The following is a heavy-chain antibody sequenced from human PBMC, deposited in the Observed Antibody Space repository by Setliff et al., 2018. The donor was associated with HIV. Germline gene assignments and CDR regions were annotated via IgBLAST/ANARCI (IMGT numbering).Heavy chain of an antibody. Sequence: PSETLSLTCTVSGGSISSGGYYWSWIRQHPGKGLEWIGYIYYSGSTYYNPSLKSRVTISVDTSKNQFSLKLSSVTAADTAVYYCARELLNYYYDSSGYGAAFDIWGQGTMVTVSS. CDR1: GGSISSGGYY. CDR3: ARELLNYYYDSSGYGAAFDI. V-gene: IGHV4-31*03. J-gene: IGHJ3*02. CDR2: IYYSGST. D-gene: IGHD3-22*01.